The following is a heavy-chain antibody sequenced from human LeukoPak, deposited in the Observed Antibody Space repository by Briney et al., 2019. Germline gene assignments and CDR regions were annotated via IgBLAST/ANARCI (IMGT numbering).Heavy chain of an antibody. CDR1: GSTVSSDH. D-gene: IGHD1-26*01. CDR3: ARVWELSFDY. CDR2: IYAGGST. V-gene: IGHV3-53*01. J-gene: IGHJ4*02. Sequence: GGSLRLSCAASGSTVSSDHMSWVRQAPGKGLEWVSVIYAGGSTYYADSVEGRFTISRDNFKNTVFLQMNSLRAEDTAVYYCARVWELSFDYWGQGTLVTVSS.